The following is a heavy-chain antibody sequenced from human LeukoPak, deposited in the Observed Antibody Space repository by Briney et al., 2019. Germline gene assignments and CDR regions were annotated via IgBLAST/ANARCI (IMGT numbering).Heavy chain of an antibody. Sequence: SQTLSLTCTVSGGSISSGGYYWSWIRQHPGKGLEWIGYIYYSGSTYYNPSLKSRVTISVDTSKNQFSLKLSSVTAADTAVYYRARDRRRYFDWLLHDAFDIWGQGTMVTVSS. J-gene: IGHJ3*02. CDR3: ARDRRRYFDWLLHDAFDI. CDR2: IYYSGST. V-gene: IGHV4-31*03. CDR1: GGSISSGGYY. D-gene: IGHD3-9*01.